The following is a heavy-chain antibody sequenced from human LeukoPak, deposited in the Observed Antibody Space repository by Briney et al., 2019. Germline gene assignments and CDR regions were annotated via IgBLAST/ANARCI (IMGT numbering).Heavy chain of an antibody. J-gene: IGHJ4*02. CDR3: ARGPSSTNLLWFDY. CDR2: ISSSGSTI. Sequence: PGGSLRLSCGASGFTSSSYEMNWVRQAPGKGLEWVSYISSSGSTIYYADSVKGRFTISRDNAKNSLYLRMNSLRAEDTAVYYCARGPSSTNLLWFDYWGQGTLVTVSS. V-gene: IGHV3-48*03. CDR1: GFTSSSYE. D-gene: IGHD2-2*01.